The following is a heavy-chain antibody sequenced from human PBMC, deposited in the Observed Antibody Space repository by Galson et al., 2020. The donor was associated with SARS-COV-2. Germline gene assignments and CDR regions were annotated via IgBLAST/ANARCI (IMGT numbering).Heavy chain of an antibody. CDR3: ARRVLLDDFDI. J-gene: IGHJ3*02. CDR2: IYWDDDK. Sequence: KMSGPTLVKPTQTLTLTCTFSGFSLSSSGVGVGLIRQPPGKALEWLALIYWDDDKRYSPSLKGRLTITKDTSKNQVVLTLTNMDPVDTATYYCARRVLLDDFDIWGHGTMVTVSS. CDR1: GFSLSSSGVG. V-gene: IGHV2-5*02.